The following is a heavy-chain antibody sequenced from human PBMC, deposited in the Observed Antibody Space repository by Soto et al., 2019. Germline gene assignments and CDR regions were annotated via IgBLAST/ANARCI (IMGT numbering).Heavy chain of an antibody. CDR2: ISGSGGST. CDR3: AKDRRYSSSFGNWFDP. J-gene: IGHJ5*02. V-gene: IGHV3-23*01. CDR1: GFTFSSYA. Sequence: GVLRLSCAASGFTFSSYAMSWVRQAPGKGLEWVSAISGSGGSTYYADSVKGRFTISRDNSKNTLYLQMNSLRAEDTAVYYCAKDRRYSSSFGNWFDPWGQGTLVTVSS. D-gene: IGHD6-6*01.